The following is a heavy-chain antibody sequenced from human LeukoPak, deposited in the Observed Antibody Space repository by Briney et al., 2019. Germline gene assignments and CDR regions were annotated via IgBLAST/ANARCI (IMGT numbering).Heavy chain of an antibody. CDR3: ARGQVGRAGTFRVWAYFDH. V-gene: IGHV4-34*01. Sequence: SETLSLTCAVYGGSFSGYYWSWIRQPPGKGLEWIGEINHSGSTNYNPSLKSRVTISVDTSKNQFSLKLSSVTAADTAVYYCARGQVGRAGTFRVWAYFDHWGQGTLVIVSS. CDR1: GGSFSGYY. CDR2: INHSGST. J-gene: IGHJ4*02. D-gene: IGHD6-19*01.